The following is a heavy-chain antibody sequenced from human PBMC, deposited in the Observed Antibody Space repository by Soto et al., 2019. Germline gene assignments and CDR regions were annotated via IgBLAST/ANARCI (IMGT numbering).Heavy chain of an antibody. CDR2: INPSGGST. J-gene: IGHJ3*02. Sequence: ASVKVSCKASGYTFTSYYMHWVRQAPGQGLEWMGIINPSGGSTSYAQKFQGWVTMTRDTSTSTAYMELSRLRSDDTAVYYCARVGRWYDYIWGSYRYHDAFDIWG. V-gene: IGHV1-46*01. CDR1: GYTFTSYY. D-gene: IGHD3-16*02. CDR3: ARVGRWYDYIWGSYRYHDAFDI.